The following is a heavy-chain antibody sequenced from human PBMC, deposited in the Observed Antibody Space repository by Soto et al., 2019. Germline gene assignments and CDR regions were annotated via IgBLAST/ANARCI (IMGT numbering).Heavy chain of an antibody. CDR2: ISSSSSYI. Sequence: GGSLRLSCAASGFTFSSYSMNWVRQAPGKGLEWVSSISSSSSYIYYADSVKGRFTISRDNAKNSLYLQMNSLRAEDTAVYYCASHTTLGGGSASYMDVWGKGTTVTVSS. D-gene: IGHD3-10*01. J-gene: IGHJ6*03. CDR1: GFTFSSYS. CDR3: ASHTTLGGGSASYMDV. V-gene: IGHV3-21*01.